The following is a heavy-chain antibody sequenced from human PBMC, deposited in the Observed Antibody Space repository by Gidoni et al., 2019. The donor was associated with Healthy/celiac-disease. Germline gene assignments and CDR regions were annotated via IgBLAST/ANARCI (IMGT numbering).Heavy chain of an antibody. CDR3: AKDLYSGYAQDAFDI. Sequence: EVQLLESGGGLVQPGGSLRLSCAASGFPFSSYAMSWVRQAPGKGLEWVSAISGSGGSTYYADAVKGRFTISRDNSKNTLYLQMNSLRAEDTAVYYCAKDLYSGYAQDAFDIWGQGTMVTVSS. V-gene: IGHV3-23*01. CDR2: ISGSGGST. CDR1: GFPFSSYA. J-gene: IGHJ3*02. D-gene: IGHD5-12*01.